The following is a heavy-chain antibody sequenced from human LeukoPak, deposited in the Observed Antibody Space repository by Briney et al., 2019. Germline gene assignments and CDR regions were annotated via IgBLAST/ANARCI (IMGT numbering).Heavy chain of an antibody. CDR1: GGSFSGYY. V-gene: IGHV4-34*01. Sequence: PSETLSLTCAVYGGSFSGYYWSWIRQPPGKGLEWIGEINHSGSTNYNPSLESRVTISVDTSKNQFSLKLSSVTAADTAVYYCARVGRLAVWGQGTTVTVSS. CDR3: ARVGRLAV. J-gene: IGHJ6*02. D-gene: IGHD6-6*01. CDR2: INHSGST.